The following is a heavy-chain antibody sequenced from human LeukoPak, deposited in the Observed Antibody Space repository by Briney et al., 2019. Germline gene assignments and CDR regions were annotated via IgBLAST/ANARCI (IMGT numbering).Heavy chain of an antibody. CDR1: GYTFTGYF. D-gene: IGHD3-9*01. CDR2: INPDSGGT. J-gene: IGHJ4*01. CDR3: AREYILTAYYGDY. V-gene: IGHV1-2*02. Sequence: ASVKVSCKASGYTFTGYFIHWVRQAPGQGLEWMGWINPDSGGTNYAQKFQGRVTMTRDTSISTAYMELSSLRSDDTAVYYCAREYILTAYYGDYWGHGTLVTVSS.